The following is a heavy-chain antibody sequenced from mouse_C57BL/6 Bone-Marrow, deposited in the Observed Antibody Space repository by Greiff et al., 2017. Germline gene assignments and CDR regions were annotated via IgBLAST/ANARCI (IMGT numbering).Heavy chain of an antibody. D-gene: IGHD1-1*01. CDR1: GYTFTSYG. CDR2: IYPRSGNT. V-gene: IGHV1-81*01. Sequence: VQLQESGAELARPGASVKLSCKASGYTFTSYGISWVKQRTGQGLKWIGEIYPRSGNTYYNEKFKGKATLTADKSSSTAYMELRSLTSEDSAVYFCARSFTTVVNFDVWGTGTTVTVSS. J-gene: IGHJ1*03. CDR3: ARSFTTVVNFDV.